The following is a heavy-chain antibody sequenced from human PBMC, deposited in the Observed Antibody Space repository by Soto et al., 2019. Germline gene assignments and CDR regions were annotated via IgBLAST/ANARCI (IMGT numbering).Heavy chain of an antibody. V-gene: IGHV1-18*01. CDR1: GYTFTSYG. Sequence: QVQLVQSGAEVKKPGASVKVSCKASGYTFTSYGISWVRQAPGQGLEWMGWISAYNGNTNYAQKLQGRVTMTTDTSTSTAYMELRSLRSDDTALYYCARVTLGYCISTSCYEAYYFDYWGQGTLVTVSS. D-gene: IGHD2-2*01. CDR3: ARVTLGYCISTSCYEAYYFDY. J-gene: IGHJ4*02. CDR2: ISAYNGNT.